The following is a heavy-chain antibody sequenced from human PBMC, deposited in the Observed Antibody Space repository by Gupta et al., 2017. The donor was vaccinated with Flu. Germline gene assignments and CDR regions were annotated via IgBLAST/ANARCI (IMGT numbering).Heavy chain of an antibody. CDR2: FDLGRSP. Sequence: EVQLVESGGGLVQPGGSLRLSCAASGFSFSDYLLYWVRQIPGAGLTWVARFDLGRSPSYADSVKGRFAISRDIAKKTLYLQMDSLRADDTAVYFCAREATCGPDCFHIDHWGQGVVVTVSS. J-gene: IGHJ4*02. CDR3: AREATCGPDCFHIDH. CDR1: GFSFSDYL. D-gene: IGHD2-21*01. V-gene: IGHV3-74*03.